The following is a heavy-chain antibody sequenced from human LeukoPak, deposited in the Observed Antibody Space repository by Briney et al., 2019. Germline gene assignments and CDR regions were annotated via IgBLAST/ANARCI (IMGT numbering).Heavy chain of an antibody. D-gene: IGHD3-10*01. CDR3: ARSREDITMVRGVTGYGMDV. V-gene: IGHV3-21*01. Sequence: GGSLRLSCAASGFTFSTYAMTWVRQAPGKGLEWVSSISSSSSYIYYADSVKGRFTISRDNAKNSLYLQMNSLRAEDTAVYYCARSREDITMVRGVTGYGMDVWGQGTTVTVSS. CDR1: GFTFSTYA. CDR2: ISSSSSYI. J-gene: IGHJ6*02.